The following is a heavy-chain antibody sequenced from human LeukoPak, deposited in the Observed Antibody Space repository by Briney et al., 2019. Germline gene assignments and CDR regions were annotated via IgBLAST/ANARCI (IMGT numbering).Heavy chain of an antibody. CDR1: GFTFSNYD. CDR2: IGTAGDT. J-gene: IGHJ4*02. D-gene: IGHD6-19*01. V-gene: IGHV3-13*04. Sequence: GGSLRLSCAASGFTFSNYDMHWVRQATGKGLEWVSAIGTAGDTYYQGSVRGRFTMSRDNSKNTLYLQMNSLRAEDTAVYYCLSVAGSKSNDYWGQGTLVTVSS. CDR3: LSVAGSKSNDY.